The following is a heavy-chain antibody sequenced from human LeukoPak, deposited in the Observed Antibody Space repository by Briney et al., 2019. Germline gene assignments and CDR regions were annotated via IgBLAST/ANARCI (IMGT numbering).Heavy chain of an antibody. Sequence: PGGSLRLSCAASGFTFSNYWMHWVRQAPGKGLVWVSRINSDGSSRNYADSVRGRFTISRDNSKNTLYLQMNSLRAEDTAVYYCAKVGSGSYYGEVFDYWGQGTLVTVSS. D-gene: IGHD1-26*01. CDR1: GFTFSNYW. J-gene: IGHJ4*02. CDR2: INSDGSSR. CDR3: AKVGSGSYYGEVFDY. V-gene: IGHV3-74*01.